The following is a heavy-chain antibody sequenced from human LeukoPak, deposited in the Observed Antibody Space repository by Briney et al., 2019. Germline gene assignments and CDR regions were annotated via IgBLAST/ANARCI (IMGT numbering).Heavy chain of an antibody. CDR2: IFYSGNT. CDR3: ARHETPFYYYYMDV. Sequence: SETLSLTCIVSGGSISSGSYYWGWIRQPPGKGLEWIGSIFYSGNTYYNPSLKSRVTISVDTSKNQFSLKLTSVTAADTAVYYCARHETPFYYYYMDVWGKGATVTVSS. CDR1: GGSISSGSYY. J-gene: IGHJ6*03. D-gene: IGHD4-23*01. V-gene: IGHV4-39*01.